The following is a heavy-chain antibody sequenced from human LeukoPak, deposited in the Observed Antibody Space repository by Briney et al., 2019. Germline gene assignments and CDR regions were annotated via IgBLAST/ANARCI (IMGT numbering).Heavy chain of an antibody. D-gene: IGHD3-9*01. J-gene: IGHJ3*02. CDR2: ISGSGGST. CDR1: GFTFSSYA. V-gene: IGHV3-23*01. CDR3: AKAGVLHYLDCWGAFVI. Sequence: LGGSLRLSCAASGFTFSSYAMSWVRQAPGKGLEWVSAISGSGGSTYYADSVKGRFTISRDNSKNTLYLQMNSLRAEDTTVYYCAKAGVLHYLDCWGAFVIWGQGTRVTVSS.